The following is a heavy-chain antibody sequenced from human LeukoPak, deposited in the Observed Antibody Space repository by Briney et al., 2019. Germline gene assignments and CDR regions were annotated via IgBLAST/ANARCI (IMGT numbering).Heavy chain of an antibody. CDR1: GFTFSNYW. D-gene: IGHD4-11*01. CDR3: ARDRGYSNFDY. V-gene: IGHV3-7*01. J-gene: IGHJ4*02. CDR2: MKEDGSEK. Sequence: GGSLRLSCAASGFTFSNYWMSWVRQAPGKGLEWVANMKEDGSEKNYVDSVKGRFTISRDNAQDSLYLQMNSLRAEDTAVYYSARDRGYSNFDYWGQGTLVTVSS.